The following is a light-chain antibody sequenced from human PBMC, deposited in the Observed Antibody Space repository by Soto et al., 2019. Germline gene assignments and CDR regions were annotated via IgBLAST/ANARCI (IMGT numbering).Light chain of an antibody. J-gene: IGLJ2*01. CDR1: NIGTKS. CDR3: QVWDRSSDHRVV. CDR2: YDS. V-gene: IGLV3-21*04. Sequence: SYELTQPPSVSVAPGKTARISCGRNNIGTKSVHWYQQKPGQAPVLVIYYDSARPSGTPERFSGSNAGNTATLTISTVEAGDEADYYCQVWDRSSDHRVVFGGGTKVTVL.